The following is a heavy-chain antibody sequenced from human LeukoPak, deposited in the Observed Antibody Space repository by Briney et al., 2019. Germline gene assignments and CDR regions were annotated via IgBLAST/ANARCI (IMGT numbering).Heavy chain of an antibody. J-gene: IGHJ4*02. CDR1: GFTVSSNY. CDR2: IYSGGST. CDR3: ASGDHLYYFDY. V-gene: IGHV3-66*01. Sequence: SGGSLRLSWAASGFTVSSNYMSWVRQAPGKGLEWVSVIYSGGSTYYADSVKGRFTISRDNSKNTLYLQMNSLRAEDTAVYYCASGDHLYYFDYWGQGTLVTVSS. D-gene: IGHD3-10*01.